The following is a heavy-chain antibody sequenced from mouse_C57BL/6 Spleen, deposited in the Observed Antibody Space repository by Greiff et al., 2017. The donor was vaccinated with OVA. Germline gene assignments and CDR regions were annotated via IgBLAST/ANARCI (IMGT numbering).Heavy chain of an antibody. V-gene: IGHV5-6*01. Sequence: EVQLVESGGDLVKPGGSLKLSCAASGFTFSSYGMSWVRQTPDKRLEWVATISSGGSYTYYPDSVKGRFTISRDNAKNTLYLQMSSLKSEDTAMYYCARNDYDGDWFAYWGQGTLVTVSA. CDR3: ARNDYDGDWFAY. CDR2: ISSGGSYT. J-gene: IGHJ3*01. CDR1: GFTFSSYG. D-gene: IGHD2-4*01.